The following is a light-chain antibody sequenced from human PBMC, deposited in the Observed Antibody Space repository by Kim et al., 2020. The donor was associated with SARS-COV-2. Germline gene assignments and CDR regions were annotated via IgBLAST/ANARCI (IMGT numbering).Light chain of an antibody. V-gene: IGKV3-11*01. CDR1: QRVSGY. Sequence: SSGERAAPPCSAQRVSGYLSWYHQNPGQAPRLLIYDASNRTTGIPARVSGSGSGTDFTLTISSLGPEDFAVYDCQRRSIWPRGITFGQGTRLEIK. CDR2: DAS. CDR3: QRRSIWPRGIT. J-gene: IGKJ5*01.